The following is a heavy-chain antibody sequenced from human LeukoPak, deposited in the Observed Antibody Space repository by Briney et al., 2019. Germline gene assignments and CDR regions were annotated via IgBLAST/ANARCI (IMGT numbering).Heavy chain of an antibody. V-gene: IGHV3-23*01. J-gene: IGHJ4*02. CDR3: AKDQVWIVVGSFDY. CDR2: ISGSGGST. D-gene: IGHD3-22*01. CDR1: GFTFSSYA. Sequence: PGGSLRLSCAASGFTFSSYAMSWVRQAPGKGLEWVSGISGSGGSTYYADSVKGQFTISRDNSKNTLYLQMTSLRAEDTAVYYCAKDQVWIVVGSFDYWGQGTLVTVSS.